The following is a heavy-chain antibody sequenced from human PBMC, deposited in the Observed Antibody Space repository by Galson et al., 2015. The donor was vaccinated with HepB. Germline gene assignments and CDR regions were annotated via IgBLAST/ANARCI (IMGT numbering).Heavy chain of an antibody. Sequence: SVKVSCKASGYTFTSYGISWVRQAPGQGLEWMGWISAYNGNTNYAQMLQGRVTMTTDTSTSTAYMELRSLRSDDTAIYYCARSGHTSGYYYGWFDPWGQGTLVTVSS. D-gene: IGHD3-22*01. V-gene: IGHV1-18*04. CDR3: ARSGHTSGYYYGWFDP. CDR2: ISAYNGNT. CDR1: GYTFTSYG. J-gene: IGHJ5*02.